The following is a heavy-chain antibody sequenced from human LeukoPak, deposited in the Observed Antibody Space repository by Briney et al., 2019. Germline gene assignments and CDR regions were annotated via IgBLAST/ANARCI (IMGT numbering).Heavy chain of an antibody. CDR2: IYSGGST. D-gene: IGHD6-13*01. V-gene: IGHV3-53*01. CDR1: EFTVSSNY. Sequence: PGGPLRLSCAASEFTVSSNYMSWVRQAPGKGLEWVSVIYSGGSTYYADSVKGRFTISRDSSKNTLYLQMNSLRAEDTAVYYCARAAAGKIDYWGQGTLVTVSS. CDR3: ARAAAGKIDY. J-gene: IGHJ4*02.